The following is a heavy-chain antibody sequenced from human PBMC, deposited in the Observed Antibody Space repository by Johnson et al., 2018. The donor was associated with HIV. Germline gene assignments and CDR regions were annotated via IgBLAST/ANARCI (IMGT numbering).Heavy chain of an antibody. CDR3: TTDVPGGPYYNAFDI. CDR2: IKSKTDGGTT. J-gene: IGHJ3*02. Sequence: EVQLVESGGGFVQPEGSLRLSCAASGFTFKNAWMHWVRQAPGKGLEWVGRIKSKTDGGTTDYAAPVKGRFTISRDDSKNTLYLQMNSLKTEDTALYYCTTDVPGGPYYNAFDIWGQGTMVTVSS. D-gene: IGHD1-26*01. V-gene: IGHV3-15*01. CDR1: GFTFKNAW.